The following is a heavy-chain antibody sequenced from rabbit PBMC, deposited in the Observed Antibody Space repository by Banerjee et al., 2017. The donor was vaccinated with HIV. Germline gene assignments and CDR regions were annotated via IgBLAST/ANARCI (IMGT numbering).Heavy chain of an antibody. CDR2: IYTGSGST. CDR1: GFTISSSYW. Sequence: LVESGGGLVQPEGSLALTCKASGFTISSSYWICWVRQAPGKGLELIACIYTGSGSTYYASWAKGRFTLSRTSSTTVTLQMTSLTAADTAIYFCARDQDSQGILFDLWGQGTLVTVS. J-gene: IGHJ4*01. CDR3: ARDQDSQGILFDL. V-gene: IGHV1S45*01. D-gene: IGHD4-1*01.